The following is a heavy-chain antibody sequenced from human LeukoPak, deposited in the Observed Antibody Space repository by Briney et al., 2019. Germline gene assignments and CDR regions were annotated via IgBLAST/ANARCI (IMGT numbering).Heavy chain of an antibody. D-gene: IGHD1-26*01. J-gene: IGHJ5*02. CDR2: INWNGGRT. V-gene: IGHV3-20*04. CDR1: GFTLGEDA. CDR3: AKDYEPLVGVHRWGDWFDP. Sequence: PGGSLRLSCTASGFTLGEDAMSWVRHAPGKGLEGVSGINWNGGRTRNADSVKGRFTMSRDNAKNSLYLQMNSLRAEDTAVYYCAKDYEPLVGVHRWGDWFDPWGQGTLVTVSS.